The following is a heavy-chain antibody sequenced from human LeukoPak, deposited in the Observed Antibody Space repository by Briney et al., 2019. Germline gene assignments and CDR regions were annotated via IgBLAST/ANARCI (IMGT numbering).Heavy chain of an antibody. J-gene: IGHJ3*02. CDR2: ISRGGSTI. CDR1: GLTSSRYE. D-gene: IGHD3-9*01. V-gene: IGHV3-48*03. Sequence: RGGSLRPSCVAAGLTSSRYETNCVRQAPEKGLEWDSYISRGGSTIYDADSVKGRFTISRDNAKNSLYLQMNSLRAEDTVVYYRPRTGYDILTGDRIDAFDIWGQGTMVTVSS. CDR3: PRTGYDILTGDRIDAFDI.